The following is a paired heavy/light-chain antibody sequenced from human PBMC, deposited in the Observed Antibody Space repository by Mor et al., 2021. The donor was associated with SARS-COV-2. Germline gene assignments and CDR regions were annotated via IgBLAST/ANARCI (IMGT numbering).Light chain of an antibody. CDR1: SSNIGAGYD. J-gene: IGLJ3*02. V-gene: IGLV1-40*01. Sequence: QSVLTQPPSVSGAPGQRVTISCTGSSSNIGAGYDVHWYQQLPGTAPKLLIYDNNNRPSGVPDRFSGSKSGTSASLAITGLQAGDEADYYCQSYDSSLSGSVFGGGTKLTVL. CDR2: DNN. CDR3: QSYDSSLSGSV.
Heavy chain of an antibody. CDR1: GGSFSGNY. D-gene: IGHD6-13*01. J-gene: IGHJ6*02. CDR2: VNHSGGT. CDR3: ARVWGAGPLMDV. Sequence: QVQLQQWGTGLLKPSETLSLTCAVYGGSFSGNYCSWIRQPPGKGLEWIGEVNHSGGTNYNPSLKSRVTISVDTSKNQFSLKMSSVTAADTAVYYCARVWGAGPLMDVWGQGTTVTVSS. V-gene: IGHV4-34*02.